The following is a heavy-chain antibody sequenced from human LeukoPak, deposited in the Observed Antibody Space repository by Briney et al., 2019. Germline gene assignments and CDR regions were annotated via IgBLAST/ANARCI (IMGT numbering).Heavy chain of an antibody. J-gene: IGHJ5*02. D-gene: IGHD1-1*01. Sequence: SETLSLTCTVSGGSIDTSSYYWGWIRQPPGKGLEWIGSGYYSGTSYYKPSLKSRVTISVDTSKKQFSLKLSSVTAADTAVYYCARWGLWNRRFDPWGQGTLVTVSS. CDR3: ARWGLWNRRFDP. CDR1: GGSIDTSSYY. V-gene: IGHV4-39*01. CDR2: GYYSGTS.